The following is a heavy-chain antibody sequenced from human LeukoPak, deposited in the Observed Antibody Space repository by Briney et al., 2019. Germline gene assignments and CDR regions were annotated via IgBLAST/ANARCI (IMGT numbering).Heavy chain of an antibody. V-gene: IGHV1-69*01. D-gene: IGHD6-19*01. CDR1: GGTFSSYA. Sequence: GSSVKVSCKASGGTFSSYAISWVRQAPGQGLEWMGGIIPIFGTANYAQKFQGRVTITADEFTSTAYMELSSLRSEDTAVYYCAQAVAATYYYYYYGMDVWGKGTTVTVSS. CDR3: AQAVAATYYYYYYGMDV. CDR2: IIPIFGTA. J-gene: IGHJ6*04.